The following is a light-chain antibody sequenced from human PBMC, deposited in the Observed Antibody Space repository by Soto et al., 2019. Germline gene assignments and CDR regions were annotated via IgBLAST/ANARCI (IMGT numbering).Light chain of an antibody. CDR3: MQALRTPYT. CDR1: QSLLHSNGHTF. J-gene: IGKJ2*01. CDR2: WGS. V-gene: IGKV2-28*01. Sequence: DIVMTQSPLFLPVTPGEPASISCRSSQSLLHSNGHTFFDWYLQKPGQSPQILIYWGSNRASGVPDRFSGSESGTDFTLKISRVEAEDVGVYYCMQALRTPYTFGQGTKLEIK.